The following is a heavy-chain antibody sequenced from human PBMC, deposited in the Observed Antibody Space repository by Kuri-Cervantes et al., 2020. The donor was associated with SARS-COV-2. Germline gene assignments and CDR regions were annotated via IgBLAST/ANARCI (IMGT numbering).Heavy chain of an antibody. D-gene: IGHD6-19*01. Sequence: GGSLRLSCAASGFTFSSYGMHWVRQAPGKGLEWVAFIRYDGSNKYYADSVKGRFTISRDNSKHTLYLQMNSLRAEDTAVYYCAKDAEQWLVPERNWFDPWGQGTLVTVSS. V-gene: IGHV3-30*02. J-gene: IGHJ5*02. CDR1: GFTFSSYG. CDR2: IRYDGSNK. CDR3: AKDAEQWLVPERNWFDP.